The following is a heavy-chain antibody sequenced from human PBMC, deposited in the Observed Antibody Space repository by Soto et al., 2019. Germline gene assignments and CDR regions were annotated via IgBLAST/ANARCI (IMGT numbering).Heavy chain of an antibody. V-gene: IGHV1-69*13. CDR2: IIPIFGTA. J-gene: IGHJ6*02. CDR1: GGTFSSYA. D-gene: IGHD1-7*01. CDR3: ARAGYNWNLNYYYGMDV. Sequence: GASVKVSCKASGGTFSSYAISWVRQAPGQGLEWMGGIIPIFGTANYAQKFQGRVTITADESTSTAYMELSSLRSEDTAVYYCARAGYNWNLNYYYGMDVWGQGTTVTVSS.